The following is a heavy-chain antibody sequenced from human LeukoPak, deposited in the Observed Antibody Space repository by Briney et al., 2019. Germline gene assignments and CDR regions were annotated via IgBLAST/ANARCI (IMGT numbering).Heavy chain of an antibody. J-gene: IGHJ4*02. V-gene: IGHV3-33*01. CDR3: ARYSGSYGLDY. CDR2: IWYDGSYK. Sequence: GRSLRLSCAASGFTFSTYGMHWVRQAPGKGLEWVAVIWYDGSYKFYADSVKGRFTISRDNSKNTLTLQMDTPRAEDTAVYYCARYSGSYGLDYWGQGTLVTVSS. CDR1: GFTFSTYG. D-gene: IGHD1-26*01.